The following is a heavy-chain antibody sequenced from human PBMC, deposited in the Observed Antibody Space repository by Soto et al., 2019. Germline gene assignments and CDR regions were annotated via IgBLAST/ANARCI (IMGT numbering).Heavy chain of an antibody. CDR1: GGSISSYY. V-gene: IGHV4-59*01. D-gene: IGHD4-17*01. J-gene: IGHJ6*03. Sequence: PSETLSLTCTVSGGSISSYYWSWLRQPPGKGLEWIGYIYYSGSTNYNPSLKSRVTISVDTSKNQFSLKLSSVTAADTAVYYCARVPNYGDYVYYYYYLDVWGKGTTVTVSS. CDR3: ARVPNYGDYVYYYYYLDV. CDR2: IYYSGST.